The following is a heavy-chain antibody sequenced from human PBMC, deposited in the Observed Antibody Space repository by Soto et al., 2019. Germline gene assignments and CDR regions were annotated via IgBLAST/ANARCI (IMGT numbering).Heavy chain of an antibody. Sequence: GGSLRLSCAASGFTFSSYEMNWVRQAPGKGLEWVSYISSSGSTIYYADSVKGRFTISRDNAKNSLYLQMNSLRAEDTAVYYCARGLLRYFDWLLSAEHFQHWGQGTLVTVSS. CDR1: GFTFSSYE. V-gene: IGHV3-48*03. D-gene: IGHD3-9*01. J-gene: IGHJ1*01. CDR2: ISSSGSTI. CDR3: ARGLLRYFDWLLSAEHFQH.